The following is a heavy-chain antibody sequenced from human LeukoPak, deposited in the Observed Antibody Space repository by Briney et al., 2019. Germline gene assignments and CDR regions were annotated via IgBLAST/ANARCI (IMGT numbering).Heavy chain of an antibody. D-gene: IGHD1-26*01. J-gene: IGHJ4*02. V-gene: IGHV3-9*01. CDR2: ISWNSGSI. CDR3: ARIRGLLPDFDY. Sequence: GRSLRLSCAASGFTFDDYAMHWVRQAPGKGLEWVSGISWNSGSIGYADSVKGRFTISRDNAKNSLYLQMNSLRAEDTAVYYCARIRGLLPDFDYWSQGTLVTVSS. CDR1: GFTFDDYA.